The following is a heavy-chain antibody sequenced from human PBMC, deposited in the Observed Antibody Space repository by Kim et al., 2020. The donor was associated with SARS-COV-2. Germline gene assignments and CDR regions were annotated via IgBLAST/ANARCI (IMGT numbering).Heavy chain of an antibody. Sequence: SETLSLTCTVSGGSISSYYWSWIRQRPGKGLEWIGYVCYSGSTNNNPSLKSRVTISVYTSKNQFSLKLSSVTAADTAVYYCARLYHCFYVDVWGQGTPVTVSS. J-gene: IGHJ6*02. V-gene: IGHV4-59*08. CDR1: GGSISSYY. CDR3: ARLYHCFYVDV. CDR2: VCYSGST. D-gene: IGHD2-2*01.